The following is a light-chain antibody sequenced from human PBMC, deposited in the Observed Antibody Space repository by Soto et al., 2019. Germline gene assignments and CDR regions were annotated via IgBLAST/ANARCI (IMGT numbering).Light chain of an antibody. Sequence: EIVLTQSPATLSLSPGARATLSCRASQSVSSYLAWYQQRPGQAPRLLIYDASNRATGIPARFSGSGSGTDFTLTSGSLESEDSSVYYCQQRSNWPLTFGGGTKVEI. CDR2: DAS. V-gene: IGKV3-11*01. J-gene: IGKJ4*01. CDR3: QQRSNWPLT. CDR1: QSVSSY.